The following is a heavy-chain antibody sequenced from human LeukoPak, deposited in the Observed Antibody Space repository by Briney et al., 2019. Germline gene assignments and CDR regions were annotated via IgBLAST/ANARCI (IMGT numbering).Heavy chain of an antibody. CDR3: ARLATVVDPY. J-gene: IGHJ4*02. CDR1: GFTFSSYA. CDR2: ISGSGDNT. D-gene: IGHD2-15*01. V-gene: IGHV3-23*01. Sequence: GGSLRLSCAASGFTFSSYAMSWVRQAPGKGLEWVSVISGSGDNTYYADSVKGRFTISRDNSKNMLYLQMNSLRAEDTAVYYCARLATVVDPYWGQGALVTVSS.